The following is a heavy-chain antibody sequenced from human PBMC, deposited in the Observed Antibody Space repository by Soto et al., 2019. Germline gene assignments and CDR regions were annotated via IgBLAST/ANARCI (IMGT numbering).Heavy chain of an antibody. CDR2: IFSNDEK. Sequence: QVTLKESGPVLVKPTETLTLTCTVSGFSLSNARMGVSWIRQPPGKALEWLAHIFSNDEKSYSTSLKSRLTISKDTSKSQVVLTMTNMDPVDTATYYCARIRIDPPRIYVYYYGMDVWGQGTTVTVSS. CDR3: ARIRIDPPRIYVYYYGMDV. D-gene: IGHD3-10*02. V-gene: IGHV2-26*01. J-gene: IGHJ6*02. CDR1: GFSLSNARMG.